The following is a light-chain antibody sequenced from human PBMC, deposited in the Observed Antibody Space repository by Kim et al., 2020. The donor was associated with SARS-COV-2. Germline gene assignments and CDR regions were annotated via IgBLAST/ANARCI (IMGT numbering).Light chain of an antibody. CDR1: NSNIGENT. CDR2: AND. Sequence: GQRVTISCYGGNSNIGENTVNWYQQFPGTAPKLLIYANDRRPSGVPDRFSVSQSGTSASLAISGLQSEDEADYYCATWDDSLNAWVFGGGTQLTVL. CDR3: ATWDDSLNAWV. J-gene: IGLJ3*02. V-gene: IGLV1-44*01.